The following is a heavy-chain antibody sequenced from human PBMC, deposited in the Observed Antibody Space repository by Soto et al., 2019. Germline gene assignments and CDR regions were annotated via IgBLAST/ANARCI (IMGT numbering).Heavy chain of an antibody. CDR1: GFTFSSYW. J-gene: IGHJ4*02. Sequence: GSLRLSCAASGFTFSSYWMHWVRQAPGKGLVWVSRLNGDGSTTSYADSVKDRFIISRDNAKNMLYLQMNSLRAEDTAVYYCARIGYSSSSNDYWGQGTLVTVSS. CDR2: LNGDGSTT. CDR3: ARIGYSSSSNDY. V-gene: IGHV3-74*01. D-gene: IGHD2-2*03.